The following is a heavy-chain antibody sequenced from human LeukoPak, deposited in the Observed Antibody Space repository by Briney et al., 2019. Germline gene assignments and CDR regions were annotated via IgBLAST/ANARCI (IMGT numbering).Heavy chain of an antibody. V-gene: IGHV3-11*01. Sequence: NPGGSLRLSCAASGFTFSDYYMSWIRQAPGKGLEWVSYISSSGSTIYYADSVKGRFTISRDNAKNSLYLQMNSLRAEDTAVYYCARQFWGGDYDPPYFDYWGQGTLVTVSS. J-gene: IGHJ4*02. D-gene: IGHD4-17*01. CDR2: ISSSGSTI. CDR1: GFTFSDYY. CDR3: ARQFWGGDYDPPYFDY.